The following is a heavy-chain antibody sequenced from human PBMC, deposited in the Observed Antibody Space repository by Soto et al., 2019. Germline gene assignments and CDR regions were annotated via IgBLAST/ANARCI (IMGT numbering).Heavy chain of an antibody. Sequence: GSLRLSCAASGFTFSSYAMHWVRQAPGKGLEWVAVISYDGSNKYYADSVKGRFTISRDNSKNTLYLQMNSLRAEDTAVYYCARDLNYYDSSGYPAYSGQGTLVTVSS. CDR3: ARDLNYYDSSGYPAY. J-gene: IGHJ4*02. V-gene: IGHV3-30-3*01. CDR1: GFTFSSYA. CDR2: ISYDGSNK. D-gene: IGHD3-22*01.